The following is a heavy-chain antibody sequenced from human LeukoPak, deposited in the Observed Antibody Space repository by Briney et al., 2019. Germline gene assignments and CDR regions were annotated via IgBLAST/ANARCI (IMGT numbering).Heavy chain of an antibody. CDR2: IYTSGST. D-gene: IGHD2-2*01. V-gene: IGHV4-4*07. Sequence: PSETLSLTCTVSGGSISSYYWSWIRQPAGKGLEWIGRIYTSGSTNYNPSLKSRVTISVDKSKNQFSLKLSSVPAADTAVYYCARGLVVPAALGYYYYMDVWGKGTTVTVSS. CDR1: GGSISSYY. CDR3: ARGLVVPAALGYYYYMDV. J-gene: IGHJ6*03.